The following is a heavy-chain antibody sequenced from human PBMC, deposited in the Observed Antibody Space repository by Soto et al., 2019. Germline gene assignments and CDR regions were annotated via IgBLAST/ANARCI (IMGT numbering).Heavy chain of an antibody. V-gene: IGHV4-30-2*01. D-gene: IGHD5-12*01. CDR3: ASGPYEYFLN. Sequence: QLQLQESGAGPVKPSQTLSLTCAVSGASISRDTYSWNWIRQPPGKGLEWIGYIHRSGSTYYNPCLKRRVTISVDKSKNQFSLRLSSVTAADTAVYYCASGPYEYFLNWGLATLVTVSS. CDR1: GASISRDTYS. CDR2: IHRSGST. J-gene: IGHJ1*01.